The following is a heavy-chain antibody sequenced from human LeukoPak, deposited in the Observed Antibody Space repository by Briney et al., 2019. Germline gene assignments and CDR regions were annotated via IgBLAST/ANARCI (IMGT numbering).Heavy chain of an antibody. CDR1: GFTFSDYY. J-gene: IGHJ3*02. Sequence: GGSLRLSCAASGFTFSDYYVSWIRQAPGKGLEWVSYISSSGSTIYYADSVKGRFTISRDNAKNSLYLQMNSLRAEDTAVYYCARDLVTMIVVVTPGAFDIWGQGTMVTVSS. CDR3: ARDLVTMIVVVTPGAFDI. CDR2: ISSSGSTI. D-gene: IGHD3-22*01. V-gene: IGHV3-11*04.